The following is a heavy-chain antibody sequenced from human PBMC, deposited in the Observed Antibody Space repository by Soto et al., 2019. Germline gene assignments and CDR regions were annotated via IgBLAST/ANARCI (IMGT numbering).Heavy chain of an antibody. V-gene: IGHV3-30-3*01. CDR2: ISYDGSNK. Sequence: GGSLRLSCAASGFTFSSYAMHWVRQAPGKGLEWVAVISYDGSNKYYADSVKGRFTISRDNSKNTLYLQMNSLRAEDTAVYYCARDRVVGGERPTLAVDYWGQGTLVTVSS. CDR1: GFTFSSYA. J-gene: IGHJ4*02. CDR3: ARDRVVGGERPTLAVDY. D-gene: IGHD1-1*01.